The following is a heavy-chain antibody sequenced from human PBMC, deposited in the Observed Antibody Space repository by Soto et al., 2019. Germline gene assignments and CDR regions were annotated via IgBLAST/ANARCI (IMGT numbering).Heavy chain of an antibody. V-gene: IGHV1-69*01. Sequence: QVQLVQSGAEVKKPGSSVKVSCKASGGTFSSYAISWVRQAPGQGLEWMGGIIPIFGTANYAQKFQGRVTITADESTSTAYMELSSLRSEDTAVYYCARGQKLKRGSSWYDPYYYYYGMDVWGQGTTVTVSS. D-gene: IGHD6-13*01. J-gene: IGHJ6*02. CDR3: ARGQKLKRGSSWYDPYYYYYGMDV. CDR2: IIPIFGTA. CDR1: GGTFSSYA.